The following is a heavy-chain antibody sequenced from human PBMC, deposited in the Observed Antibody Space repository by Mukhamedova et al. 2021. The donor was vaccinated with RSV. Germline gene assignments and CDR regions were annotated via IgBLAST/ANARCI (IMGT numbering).Heavy chain of an antibody. J-gene: IGHJ3*02. CDR2: IWYDGSNK. D-gene: IGHD6-13*01. Sequence: HWVRQAPGKGLEWVAVIWYDGSNKYYADSVKGRFTTSRDNSKNTLYLQMNSLRAEDTAMYYCAKSYSSSWYRNIWYDAFDIWGQGT. CDR3: AKSYSSSWYRNIWYDAFDI. V-gene: IGHV3-33*06.